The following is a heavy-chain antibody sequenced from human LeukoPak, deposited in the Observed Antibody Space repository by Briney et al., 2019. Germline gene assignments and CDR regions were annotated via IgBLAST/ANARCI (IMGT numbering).Heavy chain of an antibody. V-gene: IGHV3-30*02. CDR3: ARLSSGYYYGLDY. D-gene: IGHD3-22*01. J-gene: IGHJ4*02. CDR2: IRYDGSNK. Sequence: PGGSLRLSCAASGFTFSSYGMHWVRQAPGKGLEWVAFIRYDGSNKYYADSVKGRFTISRDNSKNTLYLQMNSLRAEDTAVYYCARLSSGYYYGLDYWGQGTLVTVSS. CDR1: GFTFSSYG.